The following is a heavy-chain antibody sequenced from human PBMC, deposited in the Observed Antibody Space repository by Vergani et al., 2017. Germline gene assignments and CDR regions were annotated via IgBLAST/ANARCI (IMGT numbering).Heavy chain of an antibody. J-gene: IGHJ6*02. CDR2: IKQDGSEK. V-gene: IGHV3-7*01. D-gene: IGHD3-9*01. Sequence: EVQLVESGGGLVQPGGSLRLSCAASGFTFSSYWMSWVRQAPGKGLEWVANIKQDGSEKYYVDSVKGRFTISRDNAKNSLYLQMNSLRAEDTAVYYCARDWLLSYDILTGSGYYYYGMDVWGQGTTVTVSS. CDR1: GFTFSSYW. CDR3: ARDWLLSYDILTGSGYYYYGMDV.